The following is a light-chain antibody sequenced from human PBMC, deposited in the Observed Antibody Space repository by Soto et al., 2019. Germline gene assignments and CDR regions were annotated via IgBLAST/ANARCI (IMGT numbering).Light chain of an antibody. CDR3: SSYTSSSTPYV. J-gene: IGLJ1*01. CDR1: SSDVGGYNY. V-gene: IGLV2-14*01. CDR2: DVS. Sequence: QSALTQPASASGPPGQSITISCTGTSSDVGGYNYVSWYQQHPGKAPKLMIYDVSNRPSGVSNRFSGSKSGNTASLTISGLQAEDEADYYCSSYTSSSTPYVFGTGTKVTVL.